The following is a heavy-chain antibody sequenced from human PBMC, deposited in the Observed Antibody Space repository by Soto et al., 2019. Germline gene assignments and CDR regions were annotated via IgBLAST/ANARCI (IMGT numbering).Heavy chain of an antibody. V-gene: IGHV4-4*02. CDR1: VASISSINW. CDR3: ARGRQWVRARISVPDFLDY. CDR2: ISHSGTT. J-gene: IGHJ4*02. Sequence: QGHLQESCPGLVKPSGTLSLTCAVSVASISSINWWAWVRQPPGKGLEWIGEISHSGTTNYNPSLKSRVTISVDKSKNQFSLKLSSITAADTAVYYCARGRQWVRARISVPDFLDYWGQGTLVIVSS. D-gene: IGHD6-19*01.